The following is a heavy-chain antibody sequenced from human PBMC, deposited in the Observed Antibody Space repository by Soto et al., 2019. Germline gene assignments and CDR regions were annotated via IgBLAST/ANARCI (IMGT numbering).Heavy chain of an antibody. Sequence: QVQLQESGPGLVKPSGTLSLTCAVSGGPIRSRNWWSWVRQPPGKGLEWIGEIYHSGSTNYHPSLRSRVSISVDKSKSLFSLKRSSVTAAATAVYSWASSSWDVYTGYYFDYWGQGTLVTVSS. CDR1: GGPIRSRNW. CDR3: ASSSWDVYTGYYFDY. V-gene: IGHV4-4*02. CDR2: IYHSGST. J-gene: IGHJ4*02. D-gene: IGHD1-26*01.